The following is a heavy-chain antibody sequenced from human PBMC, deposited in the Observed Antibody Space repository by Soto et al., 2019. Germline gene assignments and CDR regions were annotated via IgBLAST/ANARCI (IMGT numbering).Heavy chain of an antibody. CDR1: GFTFSRYG. V-gene: IGHV3-33*01. CDR3: AAGASAFDI. Sequence: GGSLRLSCAASGFTFSRYGMHWVRQAPGKGLEWVAVIWYDGSNKYYADSVKGRFTISRDNSKNTLYLQMNSLRAEDTTVYYCAAGASAFDIWGQGTMVTGSS. CDR2: IWYDGSNK. D-gene: IGHD3-10*01. J-gene: IGHJ3*02.